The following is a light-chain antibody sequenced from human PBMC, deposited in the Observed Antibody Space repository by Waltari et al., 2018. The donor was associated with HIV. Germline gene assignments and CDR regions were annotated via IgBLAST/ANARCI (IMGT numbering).Light chain of an antibody. CDR2: YDS. CDR3: QVWDSSRDHPVV. CDR1: NIGSKS. Sequence: SYVLTQPPSVSVAPGKTARFTCGGNNIGSKSVHWYQQKPGQAPILVISYDSDRPSGITERFSGSKSGNTATLTISRVEAGDEADYYGQVWDSSRDHPVVFGGGTKLTVL. J-gene: IGLJ2*01. V-gene: IGLV3-21*04.